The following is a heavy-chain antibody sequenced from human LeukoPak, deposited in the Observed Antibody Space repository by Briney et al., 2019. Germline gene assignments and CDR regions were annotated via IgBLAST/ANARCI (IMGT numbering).Heavy chain of an antibody. V-gene: IGHV4-39*01. CDR3: ASLYYDYVWGSYRYTPPSNWFDP. CDR1: GGSISSSSYY. D-gene: IGHD3-16*02. J-gene: IGHJ5*02. CDR2: IYYSGST. Sequence: PSETLSLTCTVSGGSISSSSYYWGWIRQPPGKGLEWIGSIYYSGSTYYNPSLKSRVTISVDTSKNQFSLKLSSVTAADTAVYYCASLYYDYVWGSYRYTPPSNWFDPWGQRPLVTVSS.